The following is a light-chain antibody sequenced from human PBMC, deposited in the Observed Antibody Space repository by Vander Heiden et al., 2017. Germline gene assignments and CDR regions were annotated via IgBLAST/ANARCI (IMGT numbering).Light chain of an antibody. CDR2: EGR. CDR1: SRDVGSYNL. Sequence: QSSLTPPASVSVSPGQSITISRTGTSRDVGSYNLVSGDQQHPGKAPKLMIYEGRKRPSGVSNRFSGSKSGNTASLTISGLQAEDEADYYCCSYAGSSTFDVVFGGGTKLTVL. J-gene: IGLJ2*01. CDR3: CSYAGSSTFDVV. V-gene: IGLV2-23*03.